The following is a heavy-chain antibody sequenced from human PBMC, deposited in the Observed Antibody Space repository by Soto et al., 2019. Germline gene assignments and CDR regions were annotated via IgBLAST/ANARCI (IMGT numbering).Heavy chain of an antibody. V-gene: IGHV1-69*01. J-gene: IGHJ4*02. CDR2: IIPIFGTA. Sequence: QVQLVQSGAEVKKPGSSVKVSCKASGGTFSSYAISWVRQAPGQGHEWMGGIIPIFGTANYAQKFQGRVTITADESTSTDYMELSSLRSEDTAVYYCARDRQWSSSGWQYFDYWGQGTLVTVSS. CDR3: ARDRQWSSSGWQYFDY. CDR1: GGTFSSYA. D-gene: IGHD6-19*01.